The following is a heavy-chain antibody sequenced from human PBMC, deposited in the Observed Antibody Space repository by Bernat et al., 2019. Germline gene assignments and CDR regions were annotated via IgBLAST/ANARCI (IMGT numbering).Heavy chain of an antibody. J-gene: IGHJ3*01. CDR3: TKDRRAILET. CDR2: IQYDGKNE. CDR1: GFTFSSNG. V-gene: IGHV3-30*02. Sequence: QVQLVESGGGVVQPGGSLRLSCAESGFTFSSNGMHWVRQAPGKGLEWVAFIQYDGKNEYYADSVKGRFTISRDNSKNTLYLQMNSLTVEDMAVYYCTKDRRAILETWGQGTMVTVSS. D-gene: IGHD3-3*01.